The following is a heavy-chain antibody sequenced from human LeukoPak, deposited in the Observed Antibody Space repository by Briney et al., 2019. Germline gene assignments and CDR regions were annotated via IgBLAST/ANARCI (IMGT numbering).Heavy chain of an antibody. CDR2: ISSSGSYI. J-gene: IGHJ3*02. CDR1: GFTFSSYA. Sequence: GGSLRLSCAASGFTFSSYAMHWVRQAPGKGLEWVSSISSSGSYIYYADSVKGRFTISRDNAKNSLYLQMNSLRAEDTAVYYCARDMDTAMVRDAFDIWGQGTMVTVSS. CDR3: ARDMDTAMVRDAFDI. V-gene: IGHV3-21*01. D-gene: IGHD5-18*01.